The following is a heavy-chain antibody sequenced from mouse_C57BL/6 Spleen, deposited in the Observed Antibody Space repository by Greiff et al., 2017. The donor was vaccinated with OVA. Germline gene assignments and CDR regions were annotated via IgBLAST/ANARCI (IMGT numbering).Heavy chain of an antibody. CDR1: GYAFSSYW. J-gene: IGHJ4*01. Sequence: VKLMESGAELVKPGASVKISCKASGYAFSSYWMNWVKQRPGKGLEWIGQIYPGDGDTNYNGKFKGKATLTADKSSSTAYMQLSSLTSEDSAVYFCARGTGRGYAMDDWGQGTSVTVSS. CDR2: IYPGDGDT. D-gene: IGHD4-1*01. V-gene: IGHV1-80*01. CDR3: ARGTGRGYAMDD.